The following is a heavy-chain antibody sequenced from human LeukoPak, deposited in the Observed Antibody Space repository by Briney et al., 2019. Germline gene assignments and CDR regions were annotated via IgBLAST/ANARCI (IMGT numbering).Heavy chain of an antibody. Sequence: GGSLRLSCAASGFTFDDYAMHWVRQAPGKGLEWVSGISWNSGSIGYADSVKGRFTISRDNAKNSLYLQMNSLRAEDTALYYCAKDIVGYYDSSGNRGGYYFDYWGQGTLVTVSS. CDR1: GFTFDDYA. J-gene: IGHJ4*02. D-gene: IGHD3-22*01. CDR3: AKDIVGYYDSSGNRGGYYFDY. CDR2: ISWNSGSI. V-gene: IGHV3-9*01.